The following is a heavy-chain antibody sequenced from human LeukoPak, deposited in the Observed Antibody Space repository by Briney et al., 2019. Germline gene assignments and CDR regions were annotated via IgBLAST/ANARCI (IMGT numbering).Heavy chain of an antibody. D-gene: IGHD4-23*01. J-gene: IGHJ4*02. CDR1: GYTFTSYG. Sequence: ASVKVSCKASGYTFTSYGISWVRQAPGQGLEWMGWISAYNGNTNYAQKLQGRVTMTTDTSTSTAYMELRGLRSDDTAVYYCARVGVATTAVIPDYFDHWGQGTLVTVSS. CDR3: ARVGVATTAVIPDYFDH. CDR2: ISAYNGNT. V-gene: IGHV1-18*01.